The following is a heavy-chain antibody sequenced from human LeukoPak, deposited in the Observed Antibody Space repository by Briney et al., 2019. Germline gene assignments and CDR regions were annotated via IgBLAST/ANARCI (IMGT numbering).Heavy chain of an antibody. Sequence: GGSLRLSCAASGFTFSSYGMHWVRQAPGKGLEWVAFIRYDGSNKYYADSVKGRFTISRDNSKNTLYLQMNSLRAEDTAVYYCAKVDIVATIWDQDSSGWYFDYWGQGTLVTVSS. CDR1: GFTFSSYG. CDR3: AKVDIVATIWDQDSSGWYFDY. J-gene: IGHJ4*02. D-gene: IGHD5-12*01. CDR2: IRYDGSNK. V-gene: IGHV3-30*02.